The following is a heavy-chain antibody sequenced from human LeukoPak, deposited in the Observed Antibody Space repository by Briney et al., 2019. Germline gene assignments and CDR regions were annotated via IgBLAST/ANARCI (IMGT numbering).Heavy chain of an antibody. CDR1: GYSFTSYW. Sequence: GESLKISCKGSGYSFTSYWIGWVRQMPGKGLEWMGIIYPGDSDTRYSPSFQGQVTISADKSISTAYLQWSSLKASDTAMYYCARQSYDSSGYYAHFDYWGQGTLVTVSS. D-gene: IGHD3-22*01. CDR3: ARQSYDSSGYYAHFDY. J-gene: IGHJ4*02. CDR2: IYPGDSDT. V-gene: IGHV5-51*01.